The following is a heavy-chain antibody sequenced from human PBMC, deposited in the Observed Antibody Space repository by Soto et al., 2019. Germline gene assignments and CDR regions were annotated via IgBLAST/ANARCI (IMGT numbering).Heavy chain of an antibody. D-gene: IGHD3-22*01. Sequence: GGSLRLSCAASGFTFSSYSMNWVRQAPGKGLEWVSTISGSGSSTYYADSVKGRFTTSRGNSKNTLYLQMNSLRAEDTAIYSCAKGGYYDLSPFDYWGQGTLVTVSS. CDR2: ISGSGSST. CDR1: GFTFSSYS. J-gene: IGHJ4*02. V-gene: IGHV3-23*01. CDR3: AKGGYYDLSPFDY.